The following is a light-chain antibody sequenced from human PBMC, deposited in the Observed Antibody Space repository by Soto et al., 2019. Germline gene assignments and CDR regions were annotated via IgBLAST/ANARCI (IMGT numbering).Light chain of an antibody. V-gene: IGLV2-14*01. J-gene: IGLJ3*02. Sequence: QSALTQPASVSGSPGQSVTISCTGTNNAFGAYDYVSWYQQHPGRAPKLIIFEVNKRPSGVSERFTGSKSGNTASLTISGLQAEDETDYYCSSYTSDNTLVFGGGTKLTVL. CDR3: SSYTSDNTLV. CDR2: EVN. CDR1: NNAFGAYDY.